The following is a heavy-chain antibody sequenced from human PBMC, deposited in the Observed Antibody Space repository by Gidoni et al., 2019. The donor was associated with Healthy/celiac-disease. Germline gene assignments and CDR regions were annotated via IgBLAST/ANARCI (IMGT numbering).Heavy chain of an antibody. CDR3: AKDLAYCGGDCPGDY. CDR1: GFTFSSYA. V-gene: IGHV3-23*01. Sequence: EVQLLESGGGLVQPGGSLSLSCSTSGFTFSSYAMSWVRQAPGKGLEWVSAISGSGGSTYYADSVKGRFTISRDNSKNTLYLQMNSLRAEDTAVYYCAKDLAYCGGDCPGDYWGQGTLVTVSS. D-gene: IGHD2-21*02. CDR2: ISGSGGST. J-gene: IGHJ4*02.